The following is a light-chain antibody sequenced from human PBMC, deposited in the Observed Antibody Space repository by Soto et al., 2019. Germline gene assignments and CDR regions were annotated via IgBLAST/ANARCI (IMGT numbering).Light chain of an antibody. CDR2: GAS. CDR3: QQYGSSTIT. V-gene: IGKV3-20*01. CDR1: QTISSW. J-gene: IGKJ5*01. Sequence: TQSPSTLSGSVGDRVTINCRASQTISSWLAWYQQKPGQAPRLLIYGASSRATGIPDRFSGSGSGTDFTLTISRLEPEDFAVYYCQQYGSSTITFGQGARLEIK.